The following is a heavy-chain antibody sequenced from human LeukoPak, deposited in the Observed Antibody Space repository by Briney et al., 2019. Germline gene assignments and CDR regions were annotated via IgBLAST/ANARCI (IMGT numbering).Heavy chain of an antibody. V-gene: IGHV3-64D*09. CDR1: GFTFSSYA. D-gene: IGHD1-26*01. J-gene: IGHJ4*02. CDR2: ISSNGGST. CDR3: VKDRSIVGATTLDY. Sequence: PGGSLRLSCSASGFTFSSYAMHWVRQAPGKGLEYVSVISSNGGSTYYADSVKGRFTISRDNSKNTLYLQMSSLRAEDTAVYYCVKDRSIVGATTLDYWGQGTLVTVSS.